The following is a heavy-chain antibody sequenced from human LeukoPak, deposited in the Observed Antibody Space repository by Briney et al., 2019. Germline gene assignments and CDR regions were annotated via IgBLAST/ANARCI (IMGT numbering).Heavy chain of an antibody. D-gene: IGHD6-19*01. CDR2: INHSGST. CDR1: GGSFRGYY. CDR3: ARETMAGHLDY. J-gene: IGHJ4*02. V-gene: IGHV4-34*01. Sequence: SETLSLTCAVYGGSFRGYYWSWIRKPPAKGLEWIGEINHSGSTNYNPSLKSRVTISVDTSKNQFSLNLTSVTAQDTAVYYCARETMAGHLDYWGQGNLVTVSS.